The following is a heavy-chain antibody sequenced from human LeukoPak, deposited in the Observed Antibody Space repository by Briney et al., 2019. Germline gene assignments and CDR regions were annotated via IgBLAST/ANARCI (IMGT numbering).Heavy chain of an antibody. V-gene: IGHV4-39*07. CDR2: IYFTGIT. CDR1: GGSISSTNYY. CDR3: ARDNGVYMPAFRGVSVTSGYNYFDP. J-gene: IGHJ5*02. Sequence: SETLSLTCTVSGGSISSTNYYWGWIRQPPGKGLEWLGSIYFTGITSFNPSLKSRVTTSVDTSKNQFSLKLTSVTAADTAVYYCARDNGVYMPAFRGVSVTSGYNYFDPWGQGILVTVSS. D-gene: IGHD3-16*02.